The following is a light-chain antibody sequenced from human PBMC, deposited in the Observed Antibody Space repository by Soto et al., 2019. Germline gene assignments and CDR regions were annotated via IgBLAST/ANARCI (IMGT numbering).Light chain of an antibody. CDR1: QSISSW. Sequence: DIQMTQSPSTLPASVGDRVTITCRASQSISSWLAWYQQKPGKAPKLLIHGASSLESGVPSRFSGTGSGTEFTLTISSLQPDDFATYYCQQYDTFSTFGQGTKVEIK. V-gene: IGKV1-5*01. J-gene: IGKJ1*01. CDR3: QQYDTFST. CDR2: GAS.